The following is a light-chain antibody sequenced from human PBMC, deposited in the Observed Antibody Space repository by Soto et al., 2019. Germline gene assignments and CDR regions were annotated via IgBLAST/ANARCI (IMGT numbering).Light chain of an antibody. CDR3: HQYDSSPIT. CDR1: QSVTSNY. V-gene: IGKV3-20*01. CDR2: GAS. J-gene: IGKJ5*01. Sequence: TVLTQSPGTLSLSPGERATLSCRASQSVTSNYLAWYQQKPGQAPRLLIYGASSRATGIPSRFSGSGSGTDFTFTVSRLEPEDFAVYYCHQYDSSPITFGQGTRLEIK.